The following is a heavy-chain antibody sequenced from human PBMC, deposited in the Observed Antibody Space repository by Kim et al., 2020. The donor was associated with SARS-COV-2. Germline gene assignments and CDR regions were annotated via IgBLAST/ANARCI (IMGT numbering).Heavy chain of an antibody. D-gene: IGHD2-2*01. J-gene: IGHJ6*02. Sequence: NPSLKSRVTISVDTSKNKFSLKLSSVTAADTAVYYCARFDAGPRPGGMDVWGQGTTVTVSS. V-gene: IGHV4-34*01. CDR3: ARFDAGPRPGGMDV.